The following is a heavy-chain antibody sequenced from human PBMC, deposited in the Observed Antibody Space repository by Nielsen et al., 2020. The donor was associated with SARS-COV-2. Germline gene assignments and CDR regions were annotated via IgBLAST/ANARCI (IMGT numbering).Heavy chain of an antibody. CDR3: ARDLYGEGYFDY. V-gene: IGHV4-39*07. D-gene: IGHD4-17*01. Sequence: WIRQPPGKGLEWIGSIYYSGSTYYNPSLKSRVTISVDTSKNQFSLKLSSVTAADTAVYYCARDLYGEGYFDYWGQGTLVTVSS. CDR2: IYYSGST. J-gene: IGHJ4*02.